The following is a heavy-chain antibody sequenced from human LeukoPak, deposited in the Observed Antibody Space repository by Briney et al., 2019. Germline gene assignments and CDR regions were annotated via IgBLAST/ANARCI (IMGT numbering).Heavy chain of an antibody. V-gene: IGHV3-30*02. J-gene: IGHJ6*03. CDR3: AKDSAFYYIDV. CDR2: IRYNGNNQ. CDR1: GFTLNNYG. Sequence: GSLRLSCAASGFTLNNYGMHWVRQAPGKGLEWVAFIRYNGNNQYYADSVKGRFTISRDNSKNTLYLQMNSLKGDDTAVYYCAKDSAFYYIDVWGKGTTVIISS. D-gene: IGHD3-10*01.